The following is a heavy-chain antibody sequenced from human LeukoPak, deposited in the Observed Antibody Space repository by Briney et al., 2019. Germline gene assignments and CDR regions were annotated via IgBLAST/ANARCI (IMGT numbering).Heavy chain of an antibody. CDR3: VSDLGHSRHYFEY. V-gene: IGHV3-23*01. D-gene: IGHD2-15*01. Sequence: PGGSVRLSCAVSGFTLCSYGVNGVRQAPGEGLEGVSGFSGSTGSTHYADSVKGRFTISRDNSRDTLTLQINSLRDEDTAVSFCVSDLGHSRHYFEYWGQGALVTVTS. J-gene: IGHJ4*02. CDR2: FSGSTGST. CDR1: GFTLCSYG.